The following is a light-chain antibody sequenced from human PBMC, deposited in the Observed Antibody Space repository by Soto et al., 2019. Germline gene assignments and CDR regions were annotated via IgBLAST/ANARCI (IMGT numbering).Light chain of an antibody. J-gene: IGKJ2*01. CDR1: HSVSSSY. CDR3: QQYGSSPPYT. CDR2: GAS. V-gene: IGKV3-20*01. Sequence: EIVLTQSPGTLSLSPGERATLSCRASHSVSSSYLAWYQQKPGQAPRLLIYGASSRATGIPDRLSGSGSGTDFTLTISRLEPEDFALYYCQQYGSSPPYTFGQGTKLEIK.